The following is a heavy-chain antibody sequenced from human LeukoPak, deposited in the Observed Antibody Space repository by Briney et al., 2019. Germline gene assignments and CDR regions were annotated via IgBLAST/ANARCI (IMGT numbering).Heavy chain of an antibody. J-gene: IGHJ4*02. V-gene: IGHV3-30*02. CDR1: GFTFSSYG. D-gene: IGHD5-12*01. CDR2: IRYDGSNK. CDR3: AKDYMFYSGYDSYYFDY. Sequence: GGSLRLSCAASGFTFSSYGMHWVRQAPGKGLEWVAFIRYDGSNKYYADSVKGRFTISRDNSKNTLYLQMSSLRAEDTAVYYCAKDYMFYSGYDSYYFDYWGQGTLVTVSS.